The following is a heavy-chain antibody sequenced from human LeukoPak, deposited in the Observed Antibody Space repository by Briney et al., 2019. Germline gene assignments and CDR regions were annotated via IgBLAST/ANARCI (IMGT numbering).Heavy chain of an antibody. Sequence: PSETLSLTCAVYGGSFSGYYWSWIRQPPGKGLEWIGEINHSGSTNYNPSLKSRVTISVDTSKNQFSLKLSSVTAADTAVYYCARVNLTTYYDYVWGSATYGMDVWGQGTTVTVSS. CDR1: GGSFSGYY. V-gene: IGHV4-34*01. CDR2: INHSGST. CDR3: ARVNLTTYYDYVWGSATYGMDV. D-gene: IGHD3-16*01. J-gene: IGHJ6*02.